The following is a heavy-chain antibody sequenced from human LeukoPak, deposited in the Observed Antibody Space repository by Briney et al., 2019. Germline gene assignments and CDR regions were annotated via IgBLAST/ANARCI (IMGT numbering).Heavy chain of an antibody. CDR2: IIPIFGTA. D-gene: IGHD3-22*01. CDR3: ARHVSDSSHFDY. CDR1: GGTFSSYA. Sequence: SVKVSCKASGGTFSSYAISWVRQAPGQGLEWMGRIIPIFGTANYAQKFQGRVTITTDESTSTAYMELSSLRSEDTAVHYCARHVSDSSHFDYWGQGTLVTVSS. J-gene: IGHJ4*02. V-gene: IGHV1-69*05.